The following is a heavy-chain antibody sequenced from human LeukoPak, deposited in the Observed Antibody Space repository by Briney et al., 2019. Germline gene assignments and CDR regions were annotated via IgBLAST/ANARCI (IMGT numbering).Heavy chain of an antibody. V-gene: IGHV4-59*08. CDR3: ARRDCSSTGCYVRY. Sequence: KPSETLSLTCTVSGGSISSYYWSWIRQPPGKGLEWIGYIYYSGSTNYNPSLKSRVTISVDTSKNQFSLKLSSVTAADTAVYYCARRDCSSTGCYVRYWGQGTLVTVSS. CDR2: IYYSGST. CDR1: GGSISSYY. J-gene: IGHJ4*02. D-gene: IGHD2-2*01.